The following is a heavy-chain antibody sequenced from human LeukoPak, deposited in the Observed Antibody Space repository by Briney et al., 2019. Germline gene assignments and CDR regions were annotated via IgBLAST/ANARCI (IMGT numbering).Heavy chain of an antibody. J-gene: IGHJ6*02. Sequence: GGSLRLSCTASGFTFSTYEVKWVRRAPGKGLEWVSYISNSGSSISYADSVKGRFTISRDNAKNSAFLQMNSLRVEDTAVYYCESEIYGMDVWGQGTTVTVSS. V-gene: IGHV3-48*03. CDR3: ESEIYGMDV. CDR1: GFTFSTYE. CDR2: ISNSGSSI.